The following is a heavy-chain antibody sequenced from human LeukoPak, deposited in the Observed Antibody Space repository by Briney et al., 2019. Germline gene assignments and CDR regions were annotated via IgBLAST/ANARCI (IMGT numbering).Heavy chain of an antibody. J-gene: IGHJ4*02. CDR1: GYTFTSYD. CDR3: ARASPYCSGGRCYSEYYFDY. CDR2: MNPNSGNT. Sequence: ASVKDSCKASGYTFTSYDINWVRQATGQGLEWMEWMNPNSGNTGYAQKLQGRVTMTRHTSISTAYMELRSLRSEDTAVYYCARASPYCSGGRCYSEYYFDYWGQGTLVTVSS. V-gene: IGHV1-8*01. D-gene: IGHD2-15*01.